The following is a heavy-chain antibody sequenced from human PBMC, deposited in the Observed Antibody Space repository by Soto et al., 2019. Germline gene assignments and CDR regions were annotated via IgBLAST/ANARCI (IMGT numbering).Heavy chain of an antibody. D-gene: IGHD1-7*01. CDR1: GYTFTRYF. V-gene: IGHV1-46*01. CDR3: ARDGTFDY. Sequence: QVQLVQSGAEVKKPGASVKVSCKASGYTFTRYFMYWVRQAPGQGLEWMGLINPGGGTTSYAQKFQGRVTMTRDTSTSTIYMELSSLRSDDTAVYYCARDGTFDYWGQGTLVTVSS. J-gene: IGHJ4*02. CDR2: INPGGGTT.